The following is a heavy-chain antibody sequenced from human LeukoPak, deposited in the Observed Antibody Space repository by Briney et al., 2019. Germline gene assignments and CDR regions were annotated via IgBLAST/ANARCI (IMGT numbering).Heavy chain of an antibody. CDR1: GYTFTSYG. Sequence: GASVKVSCKASGYTFTSYGISWVRQAPGQGLEWTGWISAYNGNTNYAQKLQGRVTMTTDTSTSTAYMELRSLRSDDTAVYYCARADFIAAAGTVDYWGQGTLVTVSS. CDR2: ISAYNGNT. J-gene: IGHJ4*02. D-gene: IGHD6-13*01. V-gene: IGHV1-18*01. CDR3: ARADFIAAAGTVDY.